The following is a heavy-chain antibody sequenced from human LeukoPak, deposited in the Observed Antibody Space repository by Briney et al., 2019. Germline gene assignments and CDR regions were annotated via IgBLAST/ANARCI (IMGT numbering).Heavy chain of an antibody. J-gene: IGHJ4*02. CDR1: GFTFSSYS. CDR3: ARDGPYYYDSSGFDY. V-gene: IGHV3-21*01. Sequence: GGSLRLSCAASGFTFSSYSVNWVRQAPGKGLEWVSSISSSSSYIYYADSVKGRFTISRDNAKNSLYLQMNSLRAEDTAVYYCARDGPYYYDSSGFDYWGQGTLVTVSS. D-gene: IGHD3-22*01. CDR2: ISSSSSYI.